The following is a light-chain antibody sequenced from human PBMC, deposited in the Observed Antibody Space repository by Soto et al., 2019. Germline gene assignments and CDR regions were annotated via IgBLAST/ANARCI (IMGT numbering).Light chain of an antibody. Sequence: EIVLTQSPGTLSLSPGERATLSCRASQSVSNNYLAWYQQKPSQAPRLLIYGASSRATGIPDRFRGSGSGTDFTLTISRLEPEDFAVYYCQQYGTSWWTFGQGTKVEIK. J-gene: IGKJ1*01. V-gene: IGKV3-20*01. CDR3: QQYGTSWWT. CDR1: QSVSNNY. CDR2: GAS.